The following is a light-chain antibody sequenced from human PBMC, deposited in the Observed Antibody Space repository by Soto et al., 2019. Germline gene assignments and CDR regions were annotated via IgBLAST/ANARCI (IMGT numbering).Light chain of an antibody. J-gene: IGLJ1*01. CDR1: SSDVGGYNY. CDR2: DVS. V-gene: IGLV2-14*03. Sequence: QSVLTQPPSVSGSPGQSITISCTGTSSDVGGYNYVSWYQHHPGKAPKLIIFDVSNRPSGVSNRFSGSKSGNTASLTISGLQAEDEADYYCSSYTSSSTPYVFGTGTKVTVL. CDR3: SSYTSSSTPYV.